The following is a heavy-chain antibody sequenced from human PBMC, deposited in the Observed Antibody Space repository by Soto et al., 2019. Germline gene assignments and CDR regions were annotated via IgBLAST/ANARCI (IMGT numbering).Heavy chain of an antibody. CDR1: GFTFRNYE. CDR3: GRVSSASGTFGWLDP. CDR2: ISNGASSI. V-gene: IGHV3-48*03. J-gene: IGHJ5*02. Sequence: GGSLRLSCAASGFTFRNYEMNWVRQAPGKGLEWISYISNGASSIEYADSVKGRFTVSRDNAKNLLYLQMTSLRVEDTAVYFCGRVSSASGTFGWLDPWGHGTLVTVSS. D-gene: IGHD3-10*01.